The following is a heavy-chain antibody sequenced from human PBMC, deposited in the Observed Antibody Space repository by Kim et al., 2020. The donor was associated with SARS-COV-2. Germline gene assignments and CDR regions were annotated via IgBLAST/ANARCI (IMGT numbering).Heavy chain of an antibody. J-gene: IGHJ4*02. CDR3: ARDGGRRFDY. D-gene: IGHD2-15*01. CDR2: EK. V-gene: IGHV3-7*01. Sequence: EKRYVDSVKGRFTISRDNAKNSLYLQMNSLRGEDTAVYYCARDGGRRFDYWGQGTLVTVSS.